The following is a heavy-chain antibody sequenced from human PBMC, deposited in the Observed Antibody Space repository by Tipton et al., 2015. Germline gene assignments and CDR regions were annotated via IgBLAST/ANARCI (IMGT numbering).Heavy chain of an antibody. CDR1: GFTFSSYA. CDR3: ARAGFYYDSSGLRAFDT. D-gene: IGHD3-22*01. CDR2: VSYDGSNK. V-gene: IGHV3-30*07. Sequence: SLRLSCTASGFTFSSYAMHWVRQAPGKGLEWVAVVSYDGSNKYYADSVKGRFTISRDNSKNTLYLQMNSLRAEDTAVYYCARAGFYYDSSGLRAFDTWGQGAMVTVSS. J-gene: IGHJ3*02.